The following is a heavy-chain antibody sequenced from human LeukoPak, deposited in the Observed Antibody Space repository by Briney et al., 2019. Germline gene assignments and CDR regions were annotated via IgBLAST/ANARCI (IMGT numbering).Heavy chain of an antibody. Sequence: SQTLSLTCTVSGGSISSGGYYWSWIRQHPGKGLEWIGYIYYSGSTYYNPSLKSRVTISVDTSKNQFSLKLSSVTAADTAVYYCARQKYSSTDNWFDPWGRGTLVTVSS. CDR1: GGSISSGGYY. D-gene: IGHD6-13*01. J-gene: IGHJ5*02. CDR2: IYYSGST. V-gene: IGHV4-31*03. CDR3: ARQKYSSTDNWFDP.